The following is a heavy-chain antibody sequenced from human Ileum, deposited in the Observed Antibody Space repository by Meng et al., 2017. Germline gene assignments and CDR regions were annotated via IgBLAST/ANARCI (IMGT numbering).Heavy chain of an antibody. Sequence: QVQLVQSGAEVKKPGSSVKVSCKASGGTFYSYTISWVRQAPGQGLGWMGRIIPVLGVAKHAQKFQGRVTIIADKSTSTSHMELSNLRSEDTGVYYCASESPNSSGAHEDWGQGTLVTVSS. D-gene: IGHD3-22*01. CDR3: ASESPNSSGAHED. CDR2: IIPVLGVA. J-gene: IGHJ4*02. V-gene: IGHV1-69*02. CDR1: GGTFYSYT.